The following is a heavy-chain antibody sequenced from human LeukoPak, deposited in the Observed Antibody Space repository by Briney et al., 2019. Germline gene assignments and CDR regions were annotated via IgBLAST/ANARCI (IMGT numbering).Heavy chain of an antibody. J-gene: IGHJ3*02. Sequence: SETLSLTCTVSGVSISSYYGTWIRQPPGEGLEWIGYIYYSGSTNYNPSLKSRVTISVDTSKNQFSLKLSSVTAADTAVYYCARALEPGVYAFDIWGQGTMVTVSS. CDR1: GVSISSYY. D-gene: IGHD6-13*01. CDR2: IYYSGST. V-gene: IGHV4-59*01. CDR3: ARALEPGVYAFDI.